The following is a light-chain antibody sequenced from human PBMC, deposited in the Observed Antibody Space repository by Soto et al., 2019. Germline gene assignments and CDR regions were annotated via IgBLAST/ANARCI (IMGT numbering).Light chain of an antibody. CDR2: STS. Sequence: DVQMTQSPSSLSASLGDTVTITCRASQNIYTYLNWYQQKPGKAPKVLIVSTSSLQSGVPSRFSGRGSGTDFTLTISSLQPEDFATYYCQQSFSTPVAFGQGTKVE. J-gene: IGKJ2*01. CDR1: QNIYTY. V-gene: IGKV1-39*01. CDR3: QQSFSTPVA.